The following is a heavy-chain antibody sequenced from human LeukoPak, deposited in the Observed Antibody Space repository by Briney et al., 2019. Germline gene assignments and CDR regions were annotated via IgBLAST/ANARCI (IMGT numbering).Heavy chain of an antibody. Sequence: PGGSLRLSCAASGFTFSSYAMSWVRQAPGKGLEWVSAISGSGGGTYYADSVKGRFTISRDNSKNTLYLQMNSLRAEDTAVYYCAKKVWDYYDSSGYFDYWGQGTLVTVSS. CDR3: AKKVWDYYDSSGYFDY. D-gene: IGHD3-22*01. CDR2: ISGSGGGT. V-gene: IGHV3-23*01. J-gene: IGHJ4*02. CDR1: GFTFSSYA.